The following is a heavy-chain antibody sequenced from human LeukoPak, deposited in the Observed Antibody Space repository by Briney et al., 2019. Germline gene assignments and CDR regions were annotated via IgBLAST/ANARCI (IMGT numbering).Heavy chain of an antibody. CDR1: GFTFSNFW. CDR2: INWNGGST. D-gene: IGHD4-17*01. J-gene: IGHJ4*02. CDR3: ARKDGDSFDY. V-gene: IGHV3-20*04. Sequence: PGGSLRLSCAVSGFTFSNFWMSWVRQAPGKGLEWVSGINWNGGSTGYADSVKGRFTISRDNAKNSLYLQMNSLRAEDTALYYCARKDGDSFDYWGQGTLVTVSS.